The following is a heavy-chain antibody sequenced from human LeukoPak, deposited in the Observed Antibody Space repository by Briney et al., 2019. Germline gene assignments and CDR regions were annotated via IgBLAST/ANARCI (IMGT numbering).Heavy chain of an antibody. D-gene: IGHD2-15*01. CDR2: ISYDGSNK. CDR3: ANIPYCSGGSCYSFGNWFDP. V-gene: IGHV3-30-3*01. Sequence: QPGGSLRLSCAASGFTFSSYAMHWVRQAPGKGLEWVAVISYDGSNKYYADSVKGRFTISRDNSKNTLYLQMNSLRAEDTAVYHCANIPYCSGGSCYSFGNWFDPWGQGTLVTVSS. J-gene: IGHJ5*02. CDR1: GFTFSSYA.